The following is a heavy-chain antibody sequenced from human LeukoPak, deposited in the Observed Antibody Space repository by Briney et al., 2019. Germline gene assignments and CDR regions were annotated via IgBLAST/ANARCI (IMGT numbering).Heavy chain of an antibody. CDR3: ARDMAVRPGWFDP. CDR2: ISSSSTDI. D-gene: IGHD6-6*01. Sequence: GGSLRLSCAASGFTFSSYSMNWVRQAPGKGLKWVSFISSSSTDIYYANSVKGRFTISRDNAKEILYLQLNSLRADDTAVYYCARDMAVRPGWFDPWGQGTLVTVSS. CDR1: GFTFSSYS. V-gene: IGHV3-21*01. J-gene: IGHJ5*02.